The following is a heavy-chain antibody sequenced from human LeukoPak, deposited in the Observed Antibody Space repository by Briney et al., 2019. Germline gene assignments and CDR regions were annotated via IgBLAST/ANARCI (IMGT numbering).Heavy chain of an antibody. CDR2: INPNSGGT. Sequence: ASVKVSCKASGYTFTGYYMHWVRQAPGQGLEWMGWINPNSGGTNYAQKFQGRVTMTRDTSISTAYMELSRLRSDDTAVYYCARAPTRIAAAGTPDYWGQGTMVTVSS. V-gene: IGHV1-2*02. CDR1: GYTFTGYY. CDR3: ARAPTRIAAAGTPDY. D-gene: IGHD6-13*01. J-gene: IGHJ3*01.